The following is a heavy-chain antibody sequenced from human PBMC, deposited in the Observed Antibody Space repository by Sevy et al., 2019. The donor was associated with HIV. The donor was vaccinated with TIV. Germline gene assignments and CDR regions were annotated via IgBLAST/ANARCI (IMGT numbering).Heavy chain of an antibody. CDR2: ISGSGGST. D-gene: IGHD3-10*01. J-gene: IGHJ4*02. Sequence: GGSLRLSCAASGFTFSSYAMSWVRQAPGKGLEWVSAISGSGGSTYYADSVKGRFTISRDNSKNTLYLQMNSLRAEDTAVYYCAKDLITMVRGVINEGYFDYWGQGTLVTVSS. V-gene: IGHV3-23*01. CDR3: AKDLITMVRGVINEGYFDY. CDR1: GFTFSSYA.